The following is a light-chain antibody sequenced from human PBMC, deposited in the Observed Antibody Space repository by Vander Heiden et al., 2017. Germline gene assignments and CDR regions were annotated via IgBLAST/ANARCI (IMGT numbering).Light chain of an antibody. J-gene: IGLJ2*01. CDR1: NIGSKS. CDR2: EDS. V-gene: IGLV3-21*02. CDR3: QVWDSSSDPRV. Sequence: SYVLTQPPSVSVAPGQTARITCGGNNIGSKSVHWYQQKPGQAPVLCVDEDSDRPSGIPERFSGSNSGNTATLTISRVEAGDEADYYCQVWDSSSDPRVFGGGTKLTVL.